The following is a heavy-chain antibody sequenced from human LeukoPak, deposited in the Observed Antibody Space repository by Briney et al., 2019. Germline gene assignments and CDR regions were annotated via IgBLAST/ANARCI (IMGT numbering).Heavy chain of an antibody. J-gene: IGHJ4*02. CDR1: GGSMTSNTYY. CDR2: IYYSGST. Sequence: SETLSLTCTVSGGSMTSNTYYWGWIRQPPGKGLEWIGSIYYSGSTYYNPSLKSRVTISVDTSKNQFSLKLSSVTAADTAVYYCASWGIAVAGTFRWEDSFGGDYWGQGTLVTVSS. CDR3: ASWGIAVAGTFRWEDSFGGDY. D-gene: IGHD6-19*01. V-gene: IGHV4-39*01.